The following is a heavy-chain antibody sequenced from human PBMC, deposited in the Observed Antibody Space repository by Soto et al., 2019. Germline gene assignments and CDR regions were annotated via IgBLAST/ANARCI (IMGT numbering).Heavy chain of an antibody. V-gene: IGHV3-30-3*01. J-gene: IGHJ6*02. D-gene: IGHD6-13*01. Sequence: GGSLRLSCAASGFTFSSYAMHWVRQAPGKGLEWVAVISYDGSNKYYADSVKGRFTISRDNSKNTLYLQMNSLRAEDTAVYYCAREEGIAAAGPWQYYYGMDVWGQGTTVTVSS. CDR1: GFTFSSYA. CDR2: ISYDGSNK. CDR3: AREEGIAAAGPWQYYYGMDV.